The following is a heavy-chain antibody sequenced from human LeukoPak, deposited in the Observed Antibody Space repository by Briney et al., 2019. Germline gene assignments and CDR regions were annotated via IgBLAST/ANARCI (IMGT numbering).Heavy chain of an antibody. V-gene: IGHV4-39*01. D-gene: IGHD2-2*03. J-gene: IGHJ6*03. Sequence: SETLSLTCTVSGDSIIRSRYYWGRIRQPPGKGLEWFGSNCYSGSTYYTPSLKSRITISVDSSKSQFSLKLSSVTAADTAIYCCARQGGYCSSTSCCPNYYYFYYYMDVWGKGTTVIVSS. CDR1: GDSIIRSRYY. CDR2: NCYSGST. CDR3: ARQGGYCSSTSCCPNYYYFYYYMDV.